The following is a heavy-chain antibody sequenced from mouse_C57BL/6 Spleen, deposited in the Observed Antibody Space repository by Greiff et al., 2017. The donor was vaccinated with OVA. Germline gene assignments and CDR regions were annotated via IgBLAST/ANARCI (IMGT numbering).Heavy chain of an antibody. CDR3: ATTDGYYGGFAY. Sequence: VHLVESGPGLVAPSQSLSITCTVSGFSLTSYAISWVRQPPGKGLEWLGVIWTGGGTNYNSALKSRLSISKDNSKSQVFLKMNSLQTDDTARYYCATTDGYYGGFAYWGQGTLVTVSA. J-gene: IGHJ3*01. D-gene: IGHD2-3*01. CDR1: GFSLTSYA. CDR2: IWTGGGT. V-gene: IGHV2-9-1*01.